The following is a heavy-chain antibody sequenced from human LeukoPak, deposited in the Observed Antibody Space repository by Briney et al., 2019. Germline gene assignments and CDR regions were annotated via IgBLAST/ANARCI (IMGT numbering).Heavy chain of an antibody. D-gene: IGHD6-19*01. CDR1: GFTFSTYA. Sequence: GESLRLSCAASGFTFSTYAISWVRRPQGKGLDWASGISGNGDNTNYADSVKGRFTIYRDNSKSRLSLQMNSLRAEDTAVYYCAKTLSSGWSGKYYFDYWGQGTLVSVSS. J-gene: IGHJ4*02. CDR2: ISGNGDNT. V-gene: IGHV3-23*01. CDR3: AKTLSSGWSGKYYFDY.